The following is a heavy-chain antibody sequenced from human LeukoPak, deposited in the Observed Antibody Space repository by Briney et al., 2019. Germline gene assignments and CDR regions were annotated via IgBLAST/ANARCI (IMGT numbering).Heavy chain of an antibody. CDR2: ILYDGNYR. CDR3: TRPAPPGGIVYGFHI. D-gene: IGHD3-16*02. CDR1: GFIFTTHA. J-gene: IGHJ3*02. Sequence: GRSLRLSCAASGFIFTTHAMHWVRQAPGKGLEWVAIILYDGNYRNYADSVKGRFTISRDNSKNTLYLQMNSLGAEDTAVYYCTRPAPPGGIVYGFHIWGQGTMVTVSS. V-gene: IGHV3-30*03.